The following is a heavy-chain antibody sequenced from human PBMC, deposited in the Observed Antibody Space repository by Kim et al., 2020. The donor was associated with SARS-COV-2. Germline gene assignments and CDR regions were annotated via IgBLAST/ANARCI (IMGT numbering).Heavy chain of an antibody. CDR1: GGSISSYY. CDR2: IYYSGST. D-gene: IGHD4-17*01. CDR3: ARSSDYPLTNWFDP. J-gene: IGHJ5*02. Sequence: SETLSLTCTVSGGSISSYYWSWIRQPPGKGLEWIGYIYYSGSTNYNPSLKSRVTISVDTSKNQFSLKLSSVTAADTAVYYCARSSDYPLTNWFDPWGQGTLVTVSS. V-gene: IGHV4-59*08.